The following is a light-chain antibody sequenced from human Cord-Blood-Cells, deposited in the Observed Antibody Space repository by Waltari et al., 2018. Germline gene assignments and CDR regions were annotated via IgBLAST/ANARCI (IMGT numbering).Light chain of an antibody. V-gene: IGLV6-57*01. CDR1: SGSIASNY. J-gene: IGLJ3*02. CDR3: QSYDSSNQV. CDR2: EDN. Sequence: NFMLTQPHSVSESPGKTVTIPCTRSSGSIASNYVQWYQQPPGSSPTTVIYEDNQRPSGVPDRFSGSIDSSSNSASLTISGLKTEDEADYYCQSYDSSNQVFGGGTKLTVL.